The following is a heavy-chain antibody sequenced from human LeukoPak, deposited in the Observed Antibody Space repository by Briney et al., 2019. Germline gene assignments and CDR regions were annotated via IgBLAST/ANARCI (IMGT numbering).Heavy chain of an antibody. D-gene: IGHD3-22*01. CDR3: ARGLYDSSGYYHFDY. CDR1: GYTFTSYD. V-gene: IGHV1-18*01. CDR2: ISAFNSHT. J-gene: IGHJ4*02. Sequence: ASVKVSCKASGYTFTSYDISWVRQAPGQGLEWMGWISAFNSHTKYAQKLQGRVTMTTDTSTSSAYMELRSLRSDDTAIYCARGLYDSSGYYHFDYWGQGTLSPSPQ.